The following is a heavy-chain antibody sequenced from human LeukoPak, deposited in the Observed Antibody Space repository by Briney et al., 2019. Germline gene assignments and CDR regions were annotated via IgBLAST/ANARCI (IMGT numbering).Heavy chain of an antibody. CDR1: GASVTSTNYY. J-gene: IGHJ4*02. CDR3: ATQQWIGTFHY. CDR2: VSYTGIP. Sequence: SETLSLTCTVSGASVTSTNYYWSWIRQPPGEGLEWIGYVSYTGIPTYNPSLNSRVTISLDTSKSQFSLQLSSVTAADTAVYYCATQQWIGTFHYWGQGTLVTVSS. V-gene: IGHV4-61*01. D-gene: IGHD3-10*01.